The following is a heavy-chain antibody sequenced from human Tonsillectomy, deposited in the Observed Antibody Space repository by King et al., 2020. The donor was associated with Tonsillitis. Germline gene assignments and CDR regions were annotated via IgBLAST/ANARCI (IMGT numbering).Heavy chain of an antibody. CDR1: GGSISSYY. V-gene: IGHV4-59*01. D-gene: IGHD3-10*01. J-gene: IGHJ5*02. Sequence: MQLQESGPGLVKPSETLSLTCTVSGGSISSYYWSWIRQPPGKGLEWIGCIYYNGSTNYNPSLKIRVTISVDTSKNQFSLKLISVTAADTAVYFWARDRSGFYYGSGSPAHWFDPWGQGTLVTVSS. CDR2: IYYNGST. CDR3: ARDRSGFYYGSGSPAHWFDP.